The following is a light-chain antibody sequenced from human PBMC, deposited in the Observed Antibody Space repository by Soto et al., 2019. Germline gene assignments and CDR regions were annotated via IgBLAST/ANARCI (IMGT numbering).Light chain of an antibody. CDR2: AAS. Sequence: EIQMTQSPSSLSASVGDRVTITFRASQSISSYLNWYQQKPGKAPKLLIYAASSLQSGVPSRFSGSGSGTDFTLTISSLQPEDFATYYCQQSYSTPPNTFGQGTRLEIK. V-gene: IGKV1-39*01. J-gene: IGKJ5*01. CDR3: QQSYSTPPNT. CDR1: QSISSY.